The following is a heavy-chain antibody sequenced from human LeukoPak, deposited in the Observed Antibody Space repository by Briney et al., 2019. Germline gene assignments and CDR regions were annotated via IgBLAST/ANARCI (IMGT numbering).Heavy chain of an antibody. V-gene: IGHV3-23*01. CDR2: IGGSGGRT. CDR1: GFTFSSYG. D-gene: IGHD6-13*01. CDR3: AKAPAGLEYSSTWKFGYNWFDP. Sequence: SGGSLRLSCAASGFTFSSYGMSWVRQAPGKGLEWVSAIGGSGGRTYYADSVKGRFTISRDNSKNTLYLQMNSLRVEDTAIYYCAKAPAGLEYSSTWKFGYNWFDPWGQGTLVTVSS. J-gene: IGHJ5*02.